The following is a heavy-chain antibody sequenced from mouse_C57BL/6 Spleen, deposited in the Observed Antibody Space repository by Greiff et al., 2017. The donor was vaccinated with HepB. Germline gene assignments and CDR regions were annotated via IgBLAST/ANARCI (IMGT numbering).Heavy chain of an antibody. CDR1: GFNIKNTY. CDR2: IDPANGNT. J-gene: IGHJ4*01. V-gene: IGHV14-3*01. Sequence: DVKLVESVAELVRPGASVKLSCTASGFNIKNTYMHWVKQRPEQGLEWIGRIDPANGNTKYAPKFQGKATITADTSSNTAYLQLSSLTSEDTAIYYCAPYYYGSSLYAMDYWGQGTSVTVSS. CDR3: APYYYGSSLYAMDY. D-gene: IGHD1-1*01.